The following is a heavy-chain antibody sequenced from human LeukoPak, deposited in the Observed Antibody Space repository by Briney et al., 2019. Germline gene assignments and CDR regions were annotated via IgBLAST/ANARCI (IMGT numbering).Heavy chain of an antibody. V-gene: IGHV3-21*01. CDR1: GFTFISYS. CDR3: ARDPITYYYGSGSSDY. CDR2: ISSSSYI. J-gene: IGHJ4*02. Sequence: GGSLRLSCAASGFTFISYSMNWVRQAPGKGLEWVSSISSSSYIYYADSVKGRFTISRDNAKNSLYLQMNSLRAEDTAVYYCARDPITYYYGSGSSDYWGQGTLVTVSS. D-gene: IGHD3-10*01.